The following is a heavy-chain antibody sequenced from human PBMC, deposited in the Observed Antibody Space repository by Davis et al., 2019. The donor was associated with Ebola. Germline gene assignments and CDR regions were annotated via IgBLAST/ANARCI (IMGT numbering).Heavy chain of an antibody. J-gene: IGHJ6*03. V-gene: IGHV1-18*04. CDR3: ARDLGMVYYYYMDV. CDR1: GYTFTSYY. Sequence: AASVKVSCKASGYTFTSYYMHWVRQAPGQGLEWMGWISAYNGNTNYAQKLQGRVTMTTDTSTSTAYMELRSLRSDDTAVYYCARDLGMVYYYYMDVWGKGTTVTVSS. CDR2: ISAYNGNT. D-gene: IGHD7-27*01.